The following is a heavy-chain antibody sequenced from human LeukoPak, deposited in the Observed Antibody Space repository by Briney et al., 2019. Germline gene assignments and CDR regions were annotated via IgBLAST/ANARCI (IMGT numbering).Heavy chain of an antibody. CDR1: GASINSCY. V-gene: IGHV4-59*03. J-gene: IGHJ4*02. CDR3: GSQLGGTTFH. CDR2: VHYTGST. D-gene: IGHD1-1*01. Sequence: SETLSLTCSVSGASINSCYWSWIRQPPGKGLVWIGYVHYTGSTNYNPSLKGRVTISLDTSKTQLSLRLSSVTAADTAVYYCGSQLGGTTFHRGQGILVTVSS.